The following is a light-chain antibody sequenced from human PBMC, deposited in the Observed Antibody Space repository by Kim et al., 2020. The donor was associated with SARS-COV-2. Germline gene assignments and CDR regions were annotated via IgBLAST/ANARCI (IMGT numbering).Light chain of an antibody. Sequence: DIQMTQSPSTLSASVGDRVTITCRTSQTINKWLAWYQQKPGKAPNFLMFEASVLESGVPSRFSGSGSGTEFTLTISSLQPDDFATYYCQQYFHYPLTFGGGTKVDIK. CDR2: EAS. J-gene: IGKJ4*01. V-gene: IGKV1-5*03. CDR1: QTINKW. CDR3: QQYFHYPLT.